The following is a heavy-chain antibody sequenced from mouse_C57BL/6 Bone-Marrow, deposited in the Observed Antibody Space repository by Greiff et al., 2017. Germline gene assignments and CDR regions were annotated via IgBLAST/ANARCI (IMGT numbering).Heavy chain of an antibody. CDR1: GFTFSSYG. D-gene: IGHD1-1*01. J-gene: IGHJ2*01. CDR3: ARRGYGSNFDY. V-gene: IGHV5-6*02. CDR2: ISSGGSYT. Sequence: EVKVVGSGGDLVKPGGSLKLSCAASGFTFSSYGMSWVRQTPDKRLEWVATISSGGSYTYYPDSVKGRFTISRDNAKNTLYLQMSSLKSEDTAMYYCARRGYGSNFDYWGQGTTLTVSS.